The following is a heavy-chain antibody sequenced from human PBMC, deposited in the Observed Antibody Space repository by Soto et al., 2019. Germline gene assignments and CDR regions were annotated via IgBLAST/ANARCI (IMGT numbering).Heavy chain of an antibody. CDR1: GGSISSSSYY. D-gene: IGHD6-19*01. CDR2: IYYSGST. Sequence: SETLSLTCTVSGGSISSSSYYWGWIRQPPGKGLEWIGSIYYSGSTYYNPSLKSRVTISVDTSKNQFSLELSSVTAADTAVYYCARQAVAVFVPEVRLIWGQGTMVTVSS. J-gene: IGHJ3*02. CDR3: ARQAVAVFVPEVRLI. V-gene: IGHV4-39*01.